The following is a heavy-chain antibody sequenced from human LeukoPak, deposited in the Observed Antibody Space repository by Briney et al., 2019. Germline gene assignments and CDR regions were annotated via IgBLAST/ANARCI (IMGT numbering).Heavy chain of an antibody. D-gene: IGHD6-19*01. V-gene: IGHV1-69*01. CDR1: GGTFSSYA. Sequence: SVKVSCKASGGTFSSYAISWVRQAPGQGLEWMGGIIPIFGTANYAQKFQGRVTITADESTSTAYMELSSLRSEDTAVYYCARDRVAVAGNYYYYGMDVWGKGTPVTVSS. CDR3: ARDRVAVAGNYYYYGMDV. J-gene: IGHJ6*04. CDR2: IIPIFGTA.